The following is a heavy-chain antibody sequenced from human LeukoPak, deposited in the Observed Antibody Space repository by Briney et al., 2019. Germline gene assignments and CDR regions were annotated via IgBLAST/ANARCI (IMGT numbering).Heavy chain of an antibody. J-gene: IGHJ4*02. CDR1: GFTFSTDA. D-gene: IGHD6-19*01. Sequence: PGGSLRLSCAASGFTFSTDAMTWVRQAPGKGLQWVSAISGSGGSTYYGDSVKGRFTISRDNSKNMMYLQMNGLRVEDTAVYYCARDSSGWSKNYWGQGTLVTVSS. CDR2: ISGSGGST. CDR3: ARDSSGWSKNY. V-gene: IGHV3-23*01.